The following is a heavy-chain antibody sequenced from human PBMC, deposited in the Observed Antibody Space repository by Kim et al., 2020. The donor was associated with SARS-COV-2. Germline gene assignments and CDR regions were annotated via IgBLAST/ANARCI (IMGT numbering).Heavy chain of an antibody. J-gene: IGHJ2*01. Sequence: GGSLRLFCAASGFTFSSYSMNWVRQAPGKGLEWVSYISSSSSTIYYADSVKGRFTISRDNAKNSLYLQMNSLRAEDTAVYYCARDVAATVVTTKRRYFDLWGRGTLVTVSS. V-gene: IGHV3-48*04. D-gene: IGHD1-26*01. CDR1: GFTFSSYS. CDR2: ISSSSSTI. CDR3: ARDVAATVVTTKRRYFDL.